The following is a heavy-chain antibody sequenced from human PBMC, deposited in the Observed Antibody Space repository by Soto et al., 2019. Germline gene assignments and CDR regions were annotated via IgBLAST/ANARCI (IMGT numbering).Heavy chain of an antibody. J-gene: IGHJ6*02. CDR2: IYPGDSDT. CDR3: ARQGYSGYDQSGYYYYGMDV. V-gene: IGHV5-51*01. D-gene: IGHD5-12*01. CDR1: GYSFTSYW. Sequence: GESLKFSCKGSGYSFTSYWIGWVRQMPGKGLEWMGIIYPGDSDTRYSPSFQGQVTISADKSISTAYLQWSSLKASDTAMYYCARQGYSGYDQSGYYYYGMDVWGQGTTVTVSS.